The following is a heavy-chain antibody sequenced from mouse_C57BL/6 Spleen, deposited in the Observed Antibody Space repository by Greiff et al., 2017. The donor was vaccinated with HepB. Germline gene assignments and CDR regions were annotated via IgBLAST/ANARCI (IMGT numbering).Heavy chain of an antibody. CDR3: TRGLDHY. CDR2: IDPENGGT. Sequence: VQLQQSGAELVRPGASVTLSCKASGYTFTDYEMHWVKQTPVHGLEWIGAIDPENGGTAYNQKFKGKAILTADKSSSTAYMELRSLTSEDSAVYYCTRGLDHYWGQGTTLTVSS. V-gene: IGHV1-15*01. J-gene: IGHJ2*01. D-gene: IGHD2-4*01. CDR1: GYTFTDYE.